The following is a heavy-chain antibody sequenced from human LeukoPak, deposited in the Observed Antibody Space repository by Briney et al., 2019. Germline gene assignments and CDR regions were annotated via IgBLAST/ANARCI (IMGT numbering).Heavy chain of an antibody. Sequence: GGSLRLSCAASGFTFDDYAMHWVRQAPGKGLEWVSGISWNSGDIAYADSVKGRFTISRENAKNSLYLQMNRLRAEDTALYFCAKDISGGYYDDSGYYSNHGFDSWGQGTLVIVSS. D-gene: IGHD3-22*01. CDR2: ISWNSGDI. CDR1: GFTFDDYA. V-gene: IGHV3-9*01. CDR3: AKDISGGYYDDSGYYSNHGFDS. J-gene: IGHJ4*02.